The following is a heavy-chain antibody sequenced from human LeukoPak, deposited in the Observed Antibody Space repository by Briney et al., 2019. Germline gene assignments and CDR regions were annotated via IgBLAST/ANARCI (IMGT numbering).Heavy chain of an antibody. CDR1: GGSISSSSYY. Sequence: PSETLSLTCTVSGGSISSSSYYWGWIRQPPGKGLECIGSIYYSGSGSIYYSGTTYYNPSLKSRLTISVDTSKNQFSLKLSSVTAADTAVYYCAKYSSTYGGFDYWGQGTLVTVSS. CDR2: IYYSGTT. J-gene: IGHJ4*02. CDR3: AKYSSTYGGFDY. V-gene: IGHV4-39*01. D-gene: IGHD6-13*01.